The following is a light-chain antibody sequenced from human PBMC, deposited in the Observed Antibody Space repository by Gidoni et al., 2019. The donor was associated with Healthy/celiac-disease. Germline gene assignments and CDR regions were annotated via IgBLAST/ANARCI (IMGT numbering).Light chain of an antibody. J-gene: IGLJ2*01. CDR2: GNS. CDR3: QSYDSSLSGHVV. V-gene: IGLV1-40*01. CDR1: RSNIGAGYD. Sequence: QSVLTQPPPVSGAPGQRVTISCTGSRSNIGAGYDVPWYQQLPGTAPKLLLYGNSNRPSGVPDRFSGSKSGTSASLSITGLQAEDEADYYCQSYDSSLSGHVVFGGGTKLTVL.